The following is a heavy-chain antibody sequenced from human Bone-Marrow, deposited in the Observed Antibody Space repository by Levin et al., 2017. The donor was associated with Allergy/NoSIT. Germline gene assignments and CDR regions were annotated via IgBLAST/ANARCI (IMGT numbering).Heavy chain of an antibody. Sequence: PVASVKVSCKTSGHIFTGYYLHWVRQAPGQGLEWMGRINPNTGGTNYAQKFQGIVTMTRDTSITTAYMELDRLRYDDTAVYYCARGGSSSGWTAPFDYWGQGTLVTVSS. V-gene: IGHV1-2*06. CDR3: ARGGSSSGWTAPFDY. J-gene: IGHJ4*02. D-gene: IGHD6-19*01. CDR1: GHIFTGYY. CDR2: INPNTGGT.